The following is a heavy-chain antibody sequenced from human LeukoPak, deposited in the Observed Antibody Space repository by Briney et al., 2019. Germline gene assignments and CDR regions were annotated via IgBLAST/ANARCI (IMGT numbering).Heavy chain of an antibody. J-gene: IGHJ6*04. CDR2: IKQDGSEK. Sequence: GESLRLSCAASGFTFSSYWMSWVRQTPGKGLEWVANIKQDGSEKYYVDSVKGRFTISRDNAKNSLYLQMNSLRAEDTAVYYCARGVLAVRGVTPPYYYYGMDVWGKGTTVTVSS. CDR1: GFTFSSYW. CDR3: ARGVLAVRGVTPPYYYYGMDV. D-gene: IGHD3-10*01. V-gene: IGHV3-7*03.